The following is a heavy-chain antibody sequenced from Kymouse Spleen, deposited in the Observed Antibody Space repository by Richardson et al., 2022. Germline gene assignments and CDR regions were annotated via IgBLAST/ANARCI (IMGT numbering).Heavy chain of an antibody. CDR2: IYYSGST. D-gene: IGHD3-9*01. CDR1: GGSISSGGYY. CDR3: ARDQPYDILTGHYGMDV. Sequence: QVQLQESGPGLVKPSQTLSLTCTVSGGSISSGGYYWSWIRQHPGKGLEWIGYIYYSGSTYYNPSLKSRVTISVDTSKNQFSLKLSSVTAADTAVYYCARDQPYDILTGHYGMDVWGQGTTVTVSS. V-gene: IGHV4-31*03. J-gene: IGHJ6*02.